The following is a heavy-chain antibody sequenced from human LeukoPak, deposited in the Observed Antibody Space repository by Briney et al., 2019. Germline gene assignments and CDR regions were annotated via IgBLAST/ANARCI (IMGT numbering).Heavy chain of an antibody. J-gene: IGHJ5*02. D-gene: IGHD3-10*01. Sequence: KPSETLSLTCTVSGASLTNPTYYQWSWIRQPPGKGLEWIGYIYHSGSTSYNPSLESRVTISVDTSKNYFSLKLNSVTAADTAVYYCARGGLTMVRGVIIDNWFDPWGQGTLVTVSS. CDR1: GASLTNPTYY. CDR2: IYHSGST. V-gene: IGHV4-61*03. CDR3: ARGGLTMVRGVIIDNWFDP.